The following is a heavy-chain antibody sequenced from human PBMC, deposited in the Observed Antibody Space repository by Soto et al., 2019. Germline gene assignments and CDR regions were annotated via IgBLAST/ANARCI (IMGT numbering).Heavy chain of an antibody. CDR3: AKDSYSGYDSKFDS. Sequence: GSLRLSCAASGFTFSSYAMSWVRQAPGKGLEWVSGITGGGGSTYYADSVKGRFTISRDNSKNTLFLQMNSLRAEDTALYYCAKDSYSGYDSKFDSWGQGTQVTVSS. D-gene: IGHD5-12*01. CDR2: ITGGGGST. CDR1: GFTFSSYA. J-gene: IGHJ4*02. V-gene: IGHV3-23*01.